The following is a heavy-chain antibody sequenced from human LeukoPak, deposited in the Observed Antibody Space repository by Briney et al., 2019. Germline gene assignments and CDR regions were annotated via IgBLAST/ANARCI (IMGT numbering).Heavy chain of an antibody. CDR2: ISYDGSIN. Sequence: PGGSLRLSCAASGFTFSSYAMHWVRQAPGKGLEWVALISYDGSINDYADSVKGRFTISRDNSKNTLYLQMNSLRAEDTAVYYCAKDRGDDSDAFDIWGQGTMVTVSS. CDR1: GFTFSSYA. CDR3: AKDRGDDSDAFDI. J-gene: IGHJ3*02. V-gene: IGHV3-30*04. D-gene: IGHD2-21*01.